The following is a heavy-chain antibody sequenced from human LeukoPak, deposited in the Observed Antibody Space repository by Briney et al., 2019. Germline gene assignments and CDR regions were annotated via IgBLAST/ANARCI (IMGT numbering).Heavy chain of an antibody. CDR3: TRENRTFCPFAY. V-gene: IGHV4-4*02. CDR2: IFHSGTT. Sequence: SETLSLPCGVSGASIDTTNYWSWVRQAPGKGLEWIGEIFHSGTTNYNPSLRSRVTMFLDRANNQFSLSLTSVNAADSAVYYCTRENRTFCPFAYWGQGVLVTVSS. CDR1: GASIDTTNY. D-gene: IGHD2/OR15-2a*01. J-gene: IGHJ4*02.